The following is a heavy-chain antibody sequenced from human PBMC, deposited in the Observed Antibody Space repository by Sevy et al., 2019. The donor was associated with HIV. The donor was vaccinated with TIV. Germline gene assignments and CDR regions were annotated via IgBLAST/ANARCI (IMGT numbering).Heavy chain of an antibody. Sequence: ASVKVSCKVSGYTLTQLSMHWVRQAPGKGLEWMGSFDPEDDETLYAQNFQDSVTMTEDTSTGTAYMELRTLRSEDTALYYCATTKDYYESSGSPFDYWGQGTLVTVSS. CDR2: FDPEDDET. V-gene: IGHV1-24*01. J-gene: IGHJ4*02. D-gene: IGHD3-22*01. CDR3: ATTKDYYESSGSPFDY. CDR1: GYTLTQLS.